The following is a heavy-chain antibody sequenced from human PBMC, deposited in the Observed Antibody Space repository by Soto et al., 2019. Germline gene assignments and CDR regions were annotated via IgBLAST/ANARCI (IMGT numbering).Heavy chain of an antibody. Sequence: PGESLKISCKGSGYSFTSYWIGWVRQMPGKGLEWMGIIYPGDSDTRYSPSFQGQVTISADKSISTAYLQWSSLKASDTAMYYCASGIAVAGPPEGFDYWGQGTLVTVSS. CDR3: ASGIAVAGPPEGFDY. J-gene: IGHJ4*02. V-gene: IGHV5-51*01. CDR2: IYPGDSDT. CDR1: GYSFTSYW. D-gene: IGHD6-19*01.